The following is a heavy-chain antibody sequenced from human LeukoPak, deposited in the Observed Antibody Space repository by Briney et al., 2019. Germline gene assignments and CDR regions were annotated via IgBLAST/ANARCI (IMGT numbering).Heavy chain of an antibody. V-gene: IGHV3-7*01. CDR2: IKQDGTEK. J-gene: IGHJ4*02. D-gene: IGHD6-19*01. CDR1: GFTSSGYW. Sequence: TGGSLRLSCAASGFTSSGYWMSWLRQAPGKGLEWVANIKQDGTEKYYVDSVKGRFIISRDNAKNSLYLQMNSLRAEDTAVYYCARDGSGWSVYWGQGTLVTVSS. CDR3: ARDGSGWSVY.